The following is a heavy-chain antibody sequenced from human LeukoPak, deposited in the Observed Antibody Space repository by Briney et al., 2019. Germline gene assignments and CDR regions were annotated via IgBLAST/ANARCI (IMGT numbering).Heavy chain of an antibody. Sequence: ASVKVSCKASGYTFTSYGISWVRQAPGQGLEWMGWISAYNGNTNSAQKLQGRVTMTTDTSTSTAYMELRSLRSDDTAVYYCARDTDTAMETQGMDVWGQGTTVTVSS. J-gene: IGHJ6*02. CDR3: ARDTDTAMETQGMDV. CDR1: GYTFTSYG. CDR2: ISAYNGNT. V-gene: IGHV1-18*01. D-gene: IGHD5-18*01.